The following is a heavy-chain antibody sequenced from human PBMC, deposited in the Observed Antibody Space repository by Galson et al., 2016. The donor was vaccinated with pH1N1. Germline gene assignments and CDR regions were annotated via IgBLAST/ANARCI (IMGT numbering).Heavy chain of an antibody. CDR3: ARHRGGGGGDSYYFDY. J-gene: IGHJ4*02. V-gene: IGHV5-51*03. CDR2: IYPGDSDT. D-gene: IGHD2-21*02. CDR1: GYDFSNYW. Sequence: QSGAEVKKPGESLKIFCTGSGYDFSNYWIGWVRQMPGKGLEWMGIIYPGDSDTRYSPSFQGQVTISADKSIDTAFLQWNSLKASDTAMYYCARHRGGGGGDSYYFDYWGQGALVTVSS.